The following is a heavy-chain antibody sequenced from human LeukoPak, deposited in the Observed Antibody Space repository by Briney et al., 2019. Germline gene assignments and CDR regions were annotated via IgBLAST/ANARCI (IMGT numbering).Heavy chain of an antibody. V-gene: IGHV3-11*06. CDR1: GFTFSDYY. Sequence: GGSLRLSCAASGFTFSDYYMSWIRQAPGKGLEWVSYISSSSSYTNYADSVKGRFTISGDNAKNSLYLQMNSLRAEDTAVYYCARDARGYSYGYADYYYGMDVWGQGTTVTVSS. CDR3: ARDARGYSYGYADYYYGMDV. D-gene: IGHD5-18*01. CDR2: ISSSSSYT. J-gene: IGHJ6*02.